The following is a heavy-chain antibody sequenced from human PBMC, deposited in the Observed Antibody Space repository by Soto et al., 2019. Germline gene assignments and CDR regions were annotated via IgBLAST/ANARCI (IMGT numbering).Heavy chain of an antibody. CDR2: NSAYNGNT. V-gene: IGHV1-18*01. J-gene: IGHJ4*02. Sequence: QVQLVQSGAEVKKPGASVKVSCKASGYTFTSYGISWVRQAPRQGLEWMGWNSAYNGNTNYAQKLQGRVTMTTDTSTSTAYMELRSLRSDDTAVYYCARDMDIVVVVAATPSSGYFDYWGQGTLVTVSS. CDR1: GYTFTSYG. D-gene: IGHD2-15*01. CDR3: ARDMDIVVVVAATPSSGYFDY.